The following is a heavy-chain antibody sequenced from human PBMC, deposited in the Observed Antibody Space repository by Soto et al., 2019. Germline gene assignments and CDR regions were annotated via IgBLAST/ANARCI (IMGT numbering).Heavy chain of an antibody. J-gene: IGHJ4*02. D-gene: IGHD6-19*01. CDR1: GFPFSHYA. CDR2: ISGSGNDA. Sequence: GGSLRLSCAASGFPFSHYAMSWVRQAPGKGLEWVSAISGSGNDASYAYSVRGWFTISRDNPRDTLYRQMNSLRVGDTAVYYWGKERRGSGWFVCDYWGQGELVTVSS. V-gene: IGHV3-23*01. CDR3: GKERRGSGWFVCDY.